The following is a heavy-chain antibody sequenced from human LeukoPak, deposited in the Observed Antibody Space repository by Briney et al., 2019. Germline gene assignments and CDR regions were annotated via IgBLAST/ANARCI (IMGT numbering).Heavy chain of an antibody. V-gene: IGHV3-74*03. CDR2: IDSDGSRI. J-gene: IGHJ6*04. Sequence: GGSQRLSCEGSGFTFSTSWMHWVRQAPGKGLVWVSRIDSDGSRITYADSVKGRFTVSRDNAKSSLYLQMNSLRAEDTAVYYCAELGITMIGGVWGKGTTVTISS. D-gene: IGHD3-10*02. CDR3: AELGITMIGGV. CDR1: GFTFSTSW.